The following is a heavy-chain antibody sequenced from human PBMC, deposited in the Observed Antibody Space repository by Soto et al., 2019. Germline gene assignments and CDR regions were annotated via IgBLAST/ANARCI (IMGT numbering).Heavy chain of an antibody. Sequence: GGSLRLSCAASGFTFSSYEMNWVRQAPGKGLEWVSYISSSGSTTYYADSVKGRFTISRDNAKNSLYLQMNSLRAEDTAVYYCARDMQQPLTLTRYYYYGMDVWGQGTTVTVSS. CDR2: ISSSGSTT. V-gene: IGHV3-48*03. D-gene: IGHD6-25*01. CDR3: ARDMQQPLTLTRYYYYGMDV. J-gene: IGHJ6*02. CDR1: GFTFSSYE.